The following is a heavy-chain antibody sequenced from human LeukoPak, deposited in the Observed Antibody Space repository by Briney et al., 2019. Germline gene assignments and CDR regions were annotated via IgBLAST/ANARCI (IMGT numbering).Heavy chain of an antibody. D-gene: IGHD3-22*01. J-gene: IGHJ4*02. CDR3: ARKGGYSSGYYY. Sequence: GGSLRLSCAASGFTFSDYWMTWVRQAPGKGLEWVANIKQDGSEKDYVDSVKGRFTISRDNAKNSLCLQMDSPRVEDTAVYYCARKGGYSSGYYYWGQGTLVTVSS. CDR2: IKQDGSEK. V-gene: IGHV3-7*01. CDR1: GFTFSDYW.